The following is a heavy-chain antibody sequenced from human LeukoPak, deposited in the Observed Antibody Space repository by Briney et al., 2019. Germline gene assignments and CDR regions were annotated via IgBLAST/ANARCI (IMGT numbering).Heavy chain of an antibody. V-gene: IGHV1-69*05. D-gene: IGHD3-9*01. CDR3: AREVGLLETGYLRGGLNWFDP. CDR2: IIPIFGTA. J-gene: IGHJ5*02. Sequence: SVKVSCKASGGTFSNYAISWVRLAPGQGLEWMGGIIPIFGTANYAQKFQGRVTITTDESTSTAYMELSSLRSEDTAVYYCAREVGLLETGYLRGGLNWFDPWGQGTLVTVSS. CDR1: GGTFSNYA.